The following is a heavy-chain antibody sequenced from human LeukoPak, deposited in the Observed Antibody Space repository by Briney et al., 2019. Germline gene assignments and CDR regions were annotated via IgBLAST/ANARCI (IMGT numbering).Heavy chain of an antibody. CDR2: ISWNSGSI. J-gene: IGHJ4*02. CDR3: GKAAFGYPRSQFDD. Sequence: GRSLRLSCSASGFTFDDYAMHWVRQAPGKGLEWVSGISWNSGSIGYADSVKGRFTSSRDNAKNSLYLQMNSLKADDMAWYYCGKAAFGYPRSQFDDWGQGTLVTVSS. CDR1: GFTFDDYA. V-gene: IGHV3-9*03. D-gene: IGHD5-18*01.